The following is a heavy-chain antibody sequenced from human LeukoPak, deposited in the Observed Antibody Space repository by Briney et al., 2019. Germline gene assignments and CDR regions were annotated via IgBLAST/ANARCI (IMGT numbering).Heavy chain of an antibody. CDR2: IYYSGST. CDR3: ARSVRGVISRSYFDY. Sequence: SETLSLTCTVSGGSISSGSYYWGWIRQPPGKGLEWIGSIYYSGSTYYNPSLKSRVTISVDTSKNQFSLKLSSVTAADTAVYYCARSVRGVISRSYFDYWDQGTLVTVSS. D-gene: IGHD3-10*01. V-gene: IGHV4-39*01. CDR1: GGSISSGSYY. J-gene: IGHJ4*02.